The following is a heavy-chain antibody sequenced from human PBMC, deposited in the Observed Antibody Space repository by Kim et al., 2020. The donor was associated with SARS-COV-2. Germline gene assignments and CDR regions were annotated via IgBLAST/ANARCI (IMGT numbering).Heavy chain of an antibody. Sequence: SVKGRFTNSRDNSQNPLYLQMNSLRAEDTAVYYCARDRTEGGTPTGGMDVWGQGTTVTVSS. V-gene: IGHV3-53*01. D-gene: IGHD3-16*01. CDR3: ARDRTEGGTPTGGMDV. J-gene: IGHJ6*02.